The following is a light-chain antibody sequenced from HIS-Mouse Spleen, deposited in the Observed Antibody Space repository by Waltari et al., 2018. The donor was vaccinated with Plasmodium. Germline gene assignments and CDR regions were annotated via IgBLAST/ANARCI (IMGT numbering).Light chain of an antibody. J-gene: IGKJ3*01. CDR1: PDISNY. V-gene: IGKV1-33*01. Sequence: DIQMTQSPSSLSASLGDRVTITFQASPDISNYFNWYQQKPGKAPKLLIYDASNLETGVLSRFSGSGSGTDFTFTISSLQPEDIATYYCQQYDNLPPLFTFGPGTKVDIK. CDR3: QQYDNLPPLFT. CDR2: DAS.